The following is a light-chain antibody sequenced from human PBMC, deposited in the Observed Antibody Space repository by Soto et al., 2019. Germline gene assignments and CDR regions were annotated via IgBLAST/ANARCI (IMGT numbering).Light chain of an antibody. CDR2: DVS. CDR1: SSDVGAYNY. Sequence: QSALTQPRSVSGSPGQSVTISCTGTSSDVGAYNYVSWYQQHPGKPPKLMICDVSKRPSGVPDRFSGSKSGNAASLTISGLQAEDEADYYCCSYAGSYTWVFGGGIKLTVL. J-gene: IGLJ3*02. V-gene: IGLV2-11*01. CDR3: CSYAGSYTWV.